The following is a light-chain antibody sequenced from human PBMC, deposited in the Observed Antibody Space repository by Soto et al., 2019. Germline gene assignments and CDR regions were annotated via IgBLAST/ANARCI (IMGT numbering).Light chain of an antibody. J-gene: IGLJ2*01. CDR3: SSYSTTSSPHVL. V-gene: IGLV2-14*03. CDR2: EVT. Sequence: QSALAQPASVSGSPGQSITISCTGTRSDIGRYNYVSWYQQHPGKVPRLLIYEVTYRPSGVSARFSGSKSGSTASLTISDLQAEDEADYYCSSYSTTSSPHVLFGGGTKVTVL. CDR1: RSDIGRYNY.